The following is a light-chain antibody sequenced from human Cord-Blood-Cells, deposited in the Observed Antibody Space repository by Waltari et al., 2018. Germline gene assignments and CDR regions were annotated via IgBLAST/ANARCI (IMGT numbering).Light chain of an antibody. CDR3: SSYTSSSTWV. V-gene: IGLV2-14*01. CDR1: SSDVGGYNY. Sequence: QSALTQPASVSGSPGQSITISCTGTSSDVGGYNYVSWYQQNPGKAPKPMIYDVSNRPAGVSNRFYGAKSGNTAALTISGLQAEDEADYYCSSYTSSSTWVFGGGTKLTVL. CDR2: DVS. J-gene: IGLJ3*02.